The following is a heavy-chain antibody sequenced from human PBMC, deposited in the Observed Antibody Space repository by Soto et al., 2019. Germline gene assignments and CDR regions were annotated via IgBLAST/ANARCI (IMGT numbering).Heavy chain of an antibody. V-gene: IGHV4-4*02. J-gene: IGHJ5*02. CDR3: ARVEGWGPFERGWFDP. CDR1: SGSISSSNW. D-gene: IGHD3-16*01. Sequence: QVQLQESGPGLVKPSGTLSLTCAVSSGSISSSNWWSWVRQPPGKGLEWIGEIYHIGSTNYNPSLKSLVTISVDKSKNQFSLKLSSVPAADTAVYYCARVEGWGPFERGWFDPWGQGTLVTVSS. CDR2: IYHIGST.